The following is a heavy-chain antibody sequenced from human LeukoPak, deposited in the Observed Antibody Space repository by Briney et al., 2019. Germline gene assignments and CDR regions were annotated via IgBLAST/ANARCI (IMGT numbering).Heavy chain of an antibody. CDR1: GGTFSSYA. V-gene: IGHV1-69*06. J-gene: IGHJ5*02. CDR3: ARDETGQLVPWFDP. D-gene: IGHD6-6*01. CDR2: IIPIFGTA. Sequence: GASVKVSCKASGGTFSSYAISWVRPAPGQGLEWMGRIIPIFGTANYAQKFQGRVTITADKSTSTAYMELSSLRSEDTAVYYCARDETGQLVPWFDPWGQGTLVTVSS.